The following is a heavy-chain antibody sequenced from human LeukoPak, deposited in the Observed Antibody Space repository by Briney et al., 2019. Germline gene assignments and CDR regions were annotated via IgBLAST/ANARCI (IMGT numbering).Heavy chain of an antibody. CDR3: ASVSSSWYYFDY. V-gene: IGHV4-4*07. D-gene: IGHD6-13*01. J-gene: IGHJ4*02. Sequence: SETLSLTCTVSGGSISSPYWNWIRQPAGKGLEWIGRIYTSGSTNYNPSLKSRVTMSVDTSKNQFSLKLSSVTAADTAVYYCASVSSSWYYFDYWGQGTLVTVSS. CDR2: IYTSGST. CDR1: GGSISSPY.